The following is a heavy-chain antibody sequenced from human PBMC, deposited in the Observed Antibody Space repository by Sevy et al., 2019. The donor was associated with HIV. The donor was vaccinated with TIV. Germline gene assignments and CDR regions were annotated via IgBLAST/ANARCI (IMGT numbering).Heavy chain of an antibody. CDR3: ARETGGEYSSSSVDY. V-gene: IGHV3-21*01. J-gene: IGHJ4*02. CDR2: ISSSSSYI. D-gene: IGHD6-6*01. Sequence: GGSLRLSCAASGFTFSSYSMNWVRQAPGKGLEWVSSISSSSSYIYYADSVKGRLTISRDNAKNSLYLQMNSLRAEDTAVYYCARETGGEYSSSSVDYWGQGTLVTVSS. CDR1: GFTFSSYS.